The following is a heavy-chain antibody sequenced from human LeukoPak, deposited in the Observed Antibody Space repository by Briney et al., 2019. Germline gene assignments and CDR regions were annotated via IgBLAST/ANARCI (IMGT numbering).Heavy chain of an antibody. CDR2: FAGSDTTK. J-gene: IGHJ4*02. CDR1: GFDFGAYE. D-gene: IGHD3-22*01. V-gene: IGHV3-48*03. CDR3: TTLGYHLDS. Sequence: GGSLRLSCAASGFDFGAYEMNWVRQAPGKGLEWVAYFAGSDTTKYYADSVRGRFTISRDNAKNSLYLQMNSLRAEDTALYYFTTLGYHLDSWAQETLVTVPS.